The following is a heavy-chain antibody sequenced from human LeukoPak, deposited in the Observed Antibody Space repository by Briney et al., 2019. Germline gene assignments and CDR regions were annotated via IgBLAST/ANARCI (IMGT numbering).Heavy chain of an antibody. J-gene: IGHJ5*02. CDR2: INTNTGNP. D-gene: IGHD6-19*01. V-gene: IGHV7-4-1*02. Sequence: ASVKVSCKASEYPLTDYYIHWVRQAPGQGLEWMGWINTNTGNPTYAQGFTGRFVFSLDTSVSTAYLQISSLKAEDTAVYYCARDRGIAVAGDNWFDPWGQGTLVTVSS. CDR1: EYPLTDYY. CDR3: ARDRGIAVAGDNWFDP.